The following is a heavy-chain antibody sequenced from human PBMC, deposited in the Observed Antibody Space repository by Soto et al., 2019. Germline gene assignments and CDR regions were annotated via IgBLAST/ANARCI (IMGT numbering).Heavy chain of an antibody. CDR1: GASTVSHYH. Sequence: QVQLQESGPGLVKPSQTLSLTCSVSGASTVSHYHWTWIRQPPGKGRGWMGYFFNSGTTFYNPSLTSLLSISFDTSGNHFSLELRSVTAADTAVYYCALALGPTTGLDYWGQGTLVTVSS. CDR3: ALALGPTTGLDY. J-gene: IGHJ4*02. V-gene: IGHV4-31*01. D-gene: IGHD1-26*01. CDR2: FFNSGTT.